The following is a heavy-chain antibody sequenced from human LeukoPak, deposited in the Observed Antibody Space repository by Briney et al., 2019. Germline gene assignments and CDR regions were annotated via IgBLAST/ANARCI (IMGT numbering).Heavy chain of an antibody. Sequence: SETLFLTCTVSGGSISSYYWSWIRQPPGKGLEWIGYIYYSGSTNYNPSLKSRVTISVDTSKNQFSLKLSSVTAADTAVYYCARDPGLPYRGYSGYGEFVPWGQGTLVTVSS. D-gene: IGHD5-12*01. CDR2: IYYSGST. J-gene: IGHJ5*02. CDR1: GGSISSYY. V-gene: IGHV4-59*01. CDR3: ARDPGLPYRGYSGYGEFVP.